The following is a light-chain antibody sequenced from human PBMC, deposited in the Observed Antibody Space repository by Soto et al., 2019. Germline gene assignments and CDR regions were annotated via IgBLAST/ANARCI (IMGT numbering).Light chain of an antibody. Sequence: QSVLTQPPSVSGAPGQRVTISCTGTSSNTGAGFAVHWYQQVPGTAPRLLIYGDDDRPSGVPDRFSGSKSGTSASLAITGLQAEDEADYYCQSYYSNLIGWVFGGGNKVTVL. J-gene: IGLJ3*02. CDR1: SSNTGAGFA. CDR2: GDD. CDR3: QSYYSNLIGWV. V-gene: IGLV1-40*01.